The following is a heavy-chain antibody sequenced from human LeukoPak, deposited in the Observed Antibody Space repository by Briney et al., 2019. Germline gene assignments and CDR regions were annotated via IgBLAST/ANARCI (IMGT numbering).Heavy chain of an antibody. V-gene: IGHV4-61*01. J-gene: IGHJ4*02. CDR2: IYYSGST. Sequence: SETLSLTCTVSGGSISRGSYYWSWIRQPPGKGLEWIGYIYYSGSTNYNPSLKSRVTISVDTSKNQSSLKLSSVTAADTAVYYCAREEMLGYCSSTSCYSPYYFDYWGQGTLVTVSS. CDR1: GGSISRGSYY. D-gene: IGHD2-2*02. CDR3: AREEMLGYCSSTSCYSPYYFDY.